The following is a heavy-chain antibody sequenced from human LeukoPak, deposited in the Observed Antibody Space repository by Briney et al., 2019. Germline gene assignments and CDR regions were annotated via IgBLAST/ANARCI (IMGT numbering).Heavy chain of an antibody. CDR3: ARDGETDDSSGYYVGDY. D-gene: IGHD3-22*01. CDR2: IIPIFGTA. Sequence: SVKVSCKASGGTLSSYAISWVRQAPGQGLEWMGGIIPIFGTANYAQKFQGRVTITADESTSTAYMELSSLRSEDTAVYYCARDGETDDSSGYYVGDYWGQGTLVTVSS. CDR1: GGTLSSYA. J-gene: IGHJ4*02. V-gene: IGHV1-69*13.